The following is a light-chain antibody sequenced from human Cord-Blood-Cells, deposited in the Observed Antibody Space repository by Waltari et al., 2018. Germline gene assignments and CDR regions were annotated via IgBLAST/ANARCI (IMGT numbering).Light chain of an antibody. J-gene: IGLJ3*02. CDR2: EGS. CDR3: CSYAGSSTWV. CDR1: SSAVGSYNL. V-gene: IGLV2-23*01. Sequence: PGQPSTIPCTRTSSAVGSYNLVSWYQQHPGKAPNFMIYEGSKRPTGVSNRFSGSKSGSAASLKIPGLQAEDEADYYCCSYAGSSTWVFGGGTKLTVL.